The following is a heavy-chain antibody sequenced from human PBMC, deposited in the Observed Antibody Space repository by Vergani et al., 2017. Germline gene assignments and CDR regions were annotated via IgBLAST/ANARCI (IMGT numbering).Heavy chain of an antibody. CDR2: IYPADSYT. Sequence: EVKLVQSGAEVKKPGDSLKISCMGIGYTFNSNWIGWVRQMPGKGLEWMGIIYPADSYTRYSPSFQGQVTISADKSISTAFLQWDSLKASETALYYCARHTTYTYSWGQGTLVTVSS. J-gene: IGHJ4*02. CDR3: ARHTTYTYS. V-gene: IGHV5-51*01. CDR1: GYTFNSNW. D-gene: IGHD1-1*01.